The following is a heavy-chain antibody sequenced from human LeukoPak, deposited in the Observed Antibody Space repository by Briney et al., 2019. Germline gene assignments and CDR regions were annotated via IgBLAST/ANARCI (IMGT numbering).Heavy chain of an antibody. CDR3: ARIGGSSSGY. V-gene: IGHV4-34*01. J-gene: IGHJ4*02. D-gene: IGHD6-6*01. CDR2: INHSGST. Sequence: PSETLSLTCAVYGGSFSGYYWSWIRQPPGKGLEWIGEINHSGSTNYNPSLKSRVTISVDTSKNQFSLKLSSVTAADTAVYYCARIGGSSSGYRGQGTLVTVSS. CDR1: GGSFSGYY.